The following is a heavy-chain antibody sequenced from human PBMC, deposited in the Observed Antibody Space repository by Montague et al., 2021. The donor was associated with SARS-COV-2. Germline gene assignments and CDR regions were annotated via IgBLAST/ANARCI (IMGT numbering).Heavy chain of an antibody. Sequence: ETLSLTCTVSGGSISSSDYYWGWIRQPPGKGLEWIGSLFYSVNTYYNPSLKSRVTISVDTSKNQFSLKLSSVTAADTAVYYCARTNYDFWRGHQRGGAFDIWGPGTTVTVSS. CDR3: ARTNYDFWRGHQRGGAFDI. CDR2: LFYSVNT. V-gene: IGHV4-39*01. D-gene: IGHD3-3*01. J-gene: IGHJ3*02. CDR1: GGSISSSDYY.